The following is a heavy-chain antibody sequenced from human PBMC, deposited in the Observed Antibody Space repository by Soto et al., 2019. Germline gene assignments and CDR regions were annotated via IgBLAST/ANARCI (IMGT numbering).Heavy chain of an antibody. V-gene: IGHV3-48*01. CDR2: ISSSSSTI. Sequence: PGGSLRLSCAASGFTFSSYSMNWVRQAPGKGLEWVSYISSSSSTIYYADSVKGRFTISRDNAKNQFSLKLSSVTAADTAVYYCARVRRRIQLWWFDYWGQGTLVTVSS. D-gene: IGHD5-18*01. CDR1: GFTFSSYS. CDR3: ARVRRRIQLWWFDY. J-gene: IGHJ4*02.